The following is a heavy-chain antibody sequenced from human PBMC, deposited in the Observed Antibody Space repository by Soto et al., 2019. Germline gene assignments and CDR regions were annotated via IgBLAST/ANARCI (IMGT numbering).Heavy chain of an antibody. J-gene: IGHJ3*02. Sequence: VGPLRLSCAASGFTFNNYNMNWVGQAPGRGLEWVSSISGSGGQVFSADSVLGRFSISRDNARNALYLHMNSLRAEDTAVYYCATDPGGETLHDALDSWGQGTMVTVSS. V-gene: IGHV3-21*01. CDR2: ISGSGGQV. D-gene: IGHD3-16*01. CDR1: GFTFNNYN. CDR3: ATDPGGETLHDALDS.